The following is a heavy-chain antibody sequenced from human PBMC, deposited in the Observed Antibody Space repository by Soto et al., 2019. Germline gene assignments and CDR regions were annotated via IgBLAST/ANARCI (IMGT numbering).Heavy chain of an antibody. D-gene: IGHD3-10*01. V-gene: IGHV4-59*01. CDR3: ARDAGTRGWFDP. CDR2: IYNSGST. CDR1: GGSISSYY. Sequence: SETLSLTCTVSGGSISSYYWSWIRQPPGKGLEWIGYIYNSGSTNYNPSLKSRVTISVDTSKNQFSLKLTSVTAADTAVYFCARDAGTRGWFDPWGQGTPVT. J-gene: IGHJ5*02.